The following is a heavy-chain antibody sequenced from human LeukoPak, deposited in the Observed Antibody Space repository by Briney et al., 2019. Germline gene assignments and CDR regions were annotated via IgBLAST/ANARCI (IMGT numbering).Heavy chain of an antibody. CDR1: GDSISRYY. CDR2: IFYSGST. D-gene: IGHD3-10*01. Sequence: PSETLSLTCTVSGDSISRYYWSWIRQPPGKGLEWIGHIFYSGSTSYKPSLKSRVTISVDRFRNQFSLKLTSVTAADTAVYYCARAGAWQIDPWGQGTLVTVSS. CDR3: ARAGAWQIDP. J-gene: IGHJ5*02. V-gene: IGHV4-59*01.